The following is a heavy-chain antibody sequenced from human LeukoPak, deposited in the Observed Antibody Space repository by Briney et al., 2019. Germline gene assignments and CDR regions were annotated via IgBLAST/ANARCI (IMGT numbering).Heavy chain of an antibody. V-gene: IGHV3-21*01. Sequence: GGSLRLSCAASGFTFSSYSMNWVRQAPGKGLEWVSSISSSSYIYYADSVKGRFTISRDNAKNSLYLQMNSLRAEDTAVYYCARVSGGFGEGNWFDPWGQGTLVTVSS. CDR1: GFTFSSYS. CDR3: ARVSGGFGEGNWFDP. J-gene: IGHJ5*02. D-gene: IGHD3-10*01. CDR2: ISSSSYI.